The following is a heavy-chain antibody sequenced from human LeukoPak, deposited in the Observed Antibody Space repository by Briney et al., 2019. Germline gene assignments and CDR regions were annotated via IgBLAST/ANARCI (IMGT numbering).Heavy chain of an antibody. CDR3: ARGFPQRY. CDR2: INHSGST. J-gene: IGHJ4*02. V-gene: IGHV4-34*01. Sequence: SETLSLTCAVCGGSFSGYYWSWIRQPPGKGLEWIGEINHSGSTNYNPSRKSRVTISVDTSKNQFSLKLSSVTAADTAAYYCARGFPQRYWGQGTLVTVSS. CDR1: GGSFSGYY.